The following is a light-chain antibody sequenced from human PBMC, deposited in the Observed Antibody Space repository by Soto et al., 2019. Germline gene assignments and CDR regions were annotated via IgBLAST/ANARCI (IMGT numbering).Light chain of an antibody. CDR3: QQYDNSPLT. V-gene: IGKV3-20*01. Sequence: ELVLTQAPGTLSLSPGERATLSCRASQPISSHNYLAWYQQKPGQAPRVHIYGASRRATGISDRFSGSGSGTDFTLTISGLEPEDLAVYYCQQYDNSPLTFGGGTKVEIK. J-gene: IGKJ4*01. CDR1: QPISSHNY. CDR2: GAS.